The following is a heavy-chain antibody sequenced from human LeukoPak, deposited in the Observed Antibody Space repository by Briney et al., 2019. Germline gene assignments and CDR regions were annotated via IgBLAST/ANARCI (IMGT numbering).Heavy chain of an antibody. V-gene: IGHV3-7*01. CDR1: GFTFSSYW. Sequence: PGGSLRLSCAASGFTFSSYWMSWVRQAPGKGLEWVANIKQDGSEKYYVDSVKGRFTISRDNAKNSLYLQMNSLRAEDTAVYYCARIITMVRGVIPWFDHWGQGTLVTVSS. CDR3: ARIITMVRGVIPWFDH. J-gene: IGHJ5*02. D-gene: IGHD3-10*01. CDR2: IKQDGSEK.